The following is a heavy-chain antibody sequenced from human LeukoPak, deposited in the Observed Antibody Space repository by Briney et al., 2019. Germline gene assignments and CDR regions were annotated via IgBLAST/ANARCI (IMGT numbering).Heavy chain of an antibody. Sequence: SETLSLTCAVSGGSISSGGYSWSWIRQPPGKGLEWIGYIYHSGSTYYNPSLKSRVTISVDGSKNQFSLKLSSVTAADTAVYYCARVYYYGSGSYGWFDPWGQGTLVTVSS. CDR2: IYHSGST. V-gene: IGHV4-30-2*01. D-gene: IGHD3-10*01. CDR3: ARVYYYGSGSYGWFDP. J-gene: IGHJ5*02. CDR1: GGSISSGGYS.